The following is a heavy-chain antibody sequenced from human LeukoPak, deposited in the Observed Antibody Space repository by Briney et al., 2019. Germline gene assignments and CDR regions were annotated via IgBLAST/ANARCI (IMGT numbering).Heavy chain of an antibody. V-gene: IGHV3-53*01. Sequence: TGGSLRLSCAASGFTVSSNYMSWVRQAPGKGLEWVSLIYSGGSTYYADSVRGRFTITRDISKNMLYLQMNSLRAEDTAVYYCARDQGAAGLYWGQGALVTVSS. CDR2: IYSGGST. D-gene: IGHD6-13*01. CDR3: ARDQGAAGLY. J-gene: IGHJ4*02. CDR1: GFTVSSNY.